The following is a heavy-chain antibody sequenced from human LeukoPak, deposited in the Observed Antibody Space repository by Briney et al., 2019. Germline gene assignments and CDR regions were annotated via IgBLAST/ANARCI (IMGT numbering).Heavy chain of an antibody. J-gene: IGHJ5*02. CDR3: ASISGVLYNWFDP. D-gene: IGHD1-26*01. Sequence: ASVKVSCKASGYIFTDYYMHWVRQAPGQELGWMGRINPNSGGTNYAQKFQGRVTITADKSTSTAYMELSSLRSEDTAVYYCASISGVLYNWFDPWGQGTLVTVSS. CDR1: GYIFTDYY. CDR2: INPNSGGT. V-gene: IGHV1/OR15-1*04.